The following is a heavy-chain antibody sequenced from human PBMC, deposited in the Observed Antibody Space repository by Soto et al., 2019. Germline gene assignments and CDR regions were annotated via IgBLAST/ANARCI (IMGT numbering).Heavy chain of an antibody. D-gene: IGHD5-18*01. CDR1: GGSISSYY. CDR3: ARDHPHSYGVYYFDY. J-gene: IGHJ4*02. V-gene: IGHV4-59*01. Sequence: PSETLSLTCTVSGGSISSYYWSWFRQPPGKGLEWIGYIYYSGSTNYNPSLKSRATISVDTSKNQFSLKLSSVTAADTAVYYCARDHPHSYGVYYFDYCGRGTPVPAPQ. CDR2: IYYSGST.